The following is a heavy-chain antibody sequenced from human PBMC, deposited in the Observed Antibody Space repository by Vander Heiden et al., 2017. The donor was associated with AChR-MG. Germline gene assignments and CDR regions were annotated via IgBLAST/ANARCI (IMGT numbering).Heavy chain of an antibody. J-gene: IGHJ4*02. Sequence: QVQLVESGGGVVKPGRSLRPSCSASGFPFSSYVMHWVRQAPGKGLEWVAVISSDGNHKYYADSVKGRFTISRDNSKNTVYLQMNSLRGEDTALFYCAREGATMVMVDSWGQGTLVTVSA. CDR1: GFPFSSYV. CDR3: AREGATMVMVDS. D-gene: IGHD4-17*01. CDR2: ISSDGNHK. V-gene: IGHV3-30-3*01.